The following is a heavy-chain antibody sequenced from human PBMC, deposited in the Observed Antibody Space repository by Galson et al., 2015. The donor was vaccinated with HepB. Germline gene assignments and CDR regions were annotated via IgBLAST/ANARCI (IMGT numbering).Heavy chain of an antibody. Sequence: SLRLSCAASGFTFSSYGMHWVRQAPGKGLEWVAVISYDGSNKYYADSVKGRFTISRDNSKNTLYLQMNSLRAEDTAVYYCAKDNYYDSSGYYYGEYYFDYWGQGTLVTVSS. CDR3: AKDNYYDSSGYYYGEYYFDY. V-gene: IGHV3-30*18. D-gene: IGHD3-22*01. J-gene: IGHJ4*02. CDR1: GFTFSSYG. CDR2: ISYDGSNK.